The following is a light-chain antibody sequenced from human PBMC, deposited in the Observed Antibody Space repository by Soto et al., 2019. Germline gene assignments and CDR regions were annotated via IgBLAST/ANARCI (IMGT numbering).Light chain of an antibody. CDR2: EVT. J-gene: IGLJ1*01. V-gene: IGLV2-8*01. Sequence: QSALTQPPSASGSPGQSVTISCTGTSSDIGTDNVVSWFQQQPGKAPQLLIYEVTQRPSGVPDRFSGSKSVNTDSLTVSGLQADDEADYYCGSYVGDNPYVFGTATTLTVL. CDR1: SSDIGTDNV. CDR3: GSYVGDNPYV.